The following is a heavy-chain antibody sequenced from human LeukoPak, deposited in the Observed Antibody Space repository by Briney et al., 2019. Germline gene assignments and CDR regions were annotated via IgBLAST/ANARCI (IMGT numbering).Heavy chain of an antibody. CDR2: IKHDGSDK. CDR3: ARMTTVTYAYYGMDV. J-gene: IGHJ6*02. Sequence: PGGSLRLSCAASGFTFSSNAMSWVRQAPGKGLEWVATIKHDGSDKYYVDSVKGRFTISRDNAKNSLYLQMNSLRAEDTAVYYCARMTTVTYAYYGMDVWGQGTTVTVSS. D-gene: IGHD4-11*01. CDR1: GFTFSSNA. V-gene: IGHV3-7*04.